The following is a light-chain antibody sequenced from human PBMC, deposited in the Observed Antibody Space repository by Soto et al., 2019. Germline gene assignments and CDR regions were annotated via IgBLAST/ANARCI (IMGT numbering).Light chain of an antibody. V-gene: IGKV3-20*01. CDR3: HQYGNSPFT. Sequence: EVVLTQSPVTLSLSPGVRATLSCRASQSVGSPYLAWYQQKPGQPPRLLIYGASNRAPDIPDRFIGSGSGTEFTLTIARLAPEDFAMYYCHQYGNSPFTFGPGTKVDV. CDR1: QSVGSPY. J-gene: IGKJ3*01. CDR2: GAS.